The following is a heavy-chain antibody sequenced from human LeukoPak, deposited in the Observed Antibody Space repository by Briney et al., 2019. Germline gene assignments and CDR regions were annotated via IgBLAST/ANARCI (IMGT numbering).Heavy chain of an antibody. D-gene: IGHD3-9*01. V-gene: IGHV2-5*01. Sequence: SGPTLVNPTQTLTLTCTFSGFSLSTSGVGVGWIRQPPGKALEWLALIYWNDDKRYSPSLKSRLTITKDTSKNQVVLTMTNMDPVDTATYYCAHRYVGITIFWPFDPWGQGTLVTVSS. J-gene: IGHJ5*02. CDR1: GFSLSTSGVG. CDR3: AHRYVGITIFWPFDP. CDR2: IYWNDDK.